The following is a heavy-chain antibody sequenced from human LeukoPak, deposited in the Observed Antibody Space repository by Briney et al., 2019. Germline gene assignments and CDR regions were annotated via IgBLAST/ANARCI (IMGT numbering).Heavy chain of an antibody. Sequence: ASVKVSCKASVYTFTSYGTSWVRQAPGQGLEWMGWISAYNGNTNYAQKLQGRVTMTTDTSTSTAYMELRSLRSDDTAVYYCARDKPLWFGELLSPAADAFDIWGQGTMVTVSS. J-gene: IGHJ3*02. CDR1: VYTFTSYG. V-gene: IGHV1-18*01. CDR3: ARDKPLWFGELLSPAADAFDI. D-gene: IGHD3-10*01. CDR2: ISAYNGNT.